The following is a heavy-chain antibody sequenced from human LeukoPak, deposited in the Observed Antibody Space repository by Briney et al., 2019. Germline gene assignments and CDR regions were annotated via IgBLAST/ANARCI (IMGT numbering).Heavy chain of an antibody. CDR2: ISYDGSDQ. CDR1: GFTFSTYG. D-gene: IGHD6-25*01. J-gene: IGHJ2*01. V-gene: IGHV3-30*18. CDR3: AKERHYYWYFDL. Sequence: PGRSLRLSCAASGFTFSTYGMHWVRQAPGKGLEWVAVISYDGSDQNYVESVKGRFTISRDNSKNTLYLQMSSLRADDTAVYYCAKERHYYWYFDLWGRGTLVTVSS.